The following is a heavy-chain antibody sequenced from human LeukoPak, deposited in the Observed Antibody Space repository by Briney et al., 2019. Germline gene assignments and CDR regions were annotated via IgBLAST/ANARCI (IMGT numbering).Heavy chain of an antibody. CDR2: INPNSGGT. D-gene: IGHD2-8*01. V-gene: IGHV1-2*02. J-gene: IGHJ6*03. Sequence: ASVKVSCKASGYTFTGYYMHWVRQAPGQGLEWMGWINPNSGGTNYPQKFQGRVTMTRDTSISTAYMEMSSLTSDDTAVYYCARSARHCNNGVCFTDYYIDLWGKGTTVIVSS. CDR1: GYTFTGYY. CDR3: ARSARHCNNGVCFTDYYIDL.